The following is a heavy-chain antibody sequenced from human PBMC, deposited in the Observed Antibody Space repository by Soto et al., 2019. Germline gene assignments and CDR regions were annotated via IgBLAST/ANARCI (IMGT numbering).Heavy chain of an antibody. CDR3: ARDRGVVAATSYYYYYMDV. CDR1: GYTFTSYA. D-gene: IGHD2-15*01. J-gene: IGHJ6*03. CDR2: ISAYNGNT. Sequence: ASVKVSCKASGYTFTSYAISWVRQAPGQGLEWMGWISAYNGNTNYAQKLQGRVTMTTDTSTSTAYMELRSLRSDDTAVYYCARDRGVVAATSYYYYYMDVWGKGTTVTVSS. V-gene: IGHV1-18*01.